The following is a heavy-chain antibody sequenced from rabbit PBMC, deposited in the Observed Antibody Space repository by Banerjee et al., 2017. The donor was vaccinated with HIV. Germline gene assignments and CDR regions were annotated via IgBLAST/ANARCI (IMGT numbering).Heavy chain of an antibody. CDR2: IYTGSSGTT. CDR1: GFSFSSSYY. V-gene: IGHV1S40*01. D-gene: IGHD7-1*01. CDR3: ARDSYGTGGLLHL. Sequence: QSLEESGGDLVKPGASLTLTCTASGFSFSSSYYMCWVRQAPGKGLEWIACIYTGSSGTTYYASWAKGRFTISKTSSTTVTLQLNSLTAADTATYFCARDSYGTGGLLHLWGPGTLVTVS. J-gene: IGHJ4*01.